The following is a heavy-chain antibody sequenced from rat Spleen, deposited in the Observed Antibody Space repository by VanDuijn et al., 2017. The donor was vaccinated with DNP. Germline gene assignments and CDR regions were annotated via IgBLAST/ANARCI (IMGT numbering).Heavy chain of an antibody. CDR1: GLTFSDYY. D-gene: IGHD3-2*01. V-gene: IGHV5-22*01. CDR2: VIYDGFST. J-gene: IGHJ2*01. Sequence: EVHLVVSGGGLVQPGRSLKLSCAVSGLTFSDYYMAWVRQAPTKGLAWVASVIYDGFSTYYPDSVKDRFTISRDNAKSNHYLQMNSLKSEDTATYYCARHPIFDYWGQGVMVTVSS. CDR3: ARHPIFDY.